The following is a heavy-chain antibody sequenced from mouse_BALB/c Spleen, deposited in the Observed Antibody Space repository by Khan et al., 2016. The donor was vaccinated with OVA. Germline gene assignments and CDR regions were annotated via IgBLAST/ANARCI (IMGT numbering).Heavy chain of an antibody. CDR1: GFSLTSYG. Sequence: QVQLKESGPGLVQPSQSLSITCTVSGFSLTSYGVHWVRQSPGKGLVWLGVIWSGGSTDYSAAFISRLSISKDISKSQVFFKMNSLQANDTAIYDCARNYDYDEGLAYWGQGTLVTVSA. CDR2: IWSGGST. V-gene: IGHV2-2*02. D-gene: IGHD2-4*01. J-gene: IGHJ3*01. CDR3: ARNYDYDEGLAY.